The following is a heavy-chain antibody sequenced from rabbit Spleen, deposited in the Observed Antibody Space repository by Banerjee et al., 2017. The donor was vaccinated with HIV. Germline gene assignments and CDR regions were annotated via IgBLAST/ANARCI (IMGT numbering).Heavy chain of an antibody. J-gene: IGHJ4*01. CDR1: GFTLSSYY. Sequence: QSLEESGGGLVQPEGSLKLSCKASGFTLSSYYMNWVRQAPGKGLEWIGYIDPVFGITYYANWVSGRFSISRENAQNTVFLQMTSLTAADTATYFCARGYDASADYINLWGPGTLVTVS. D-gene: IGHD3-1*01. CDR2: IDPVFGIT. CDR3: ARGYDASADYINL. V-gene: IGHV1S7*01.